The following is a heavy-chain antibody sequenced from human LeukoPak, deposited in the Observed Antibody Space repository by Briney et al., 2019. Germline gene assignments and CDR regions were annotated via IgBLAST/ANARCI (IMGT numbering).Heavy chain of an antibody. V-gene: IGHV1-69*04. Sequence: ASVKVSCKASGGTFSNDAISWVRQAPGQGLEWMGRVIPTLGIALYAQRFKGRVTITADKSTSTAYMELRSLRSDDTAVYYCARGPHTYYYGSGSFPENDYWGQGTLVTVSS. CDR3: ARGPHTYYYGSGSFPENDY. CDR2: VIPTLGIA. CDR1: GGTFSNDA. J-gene: IGHJ4*02. D-gene: IGHD3-10*01.